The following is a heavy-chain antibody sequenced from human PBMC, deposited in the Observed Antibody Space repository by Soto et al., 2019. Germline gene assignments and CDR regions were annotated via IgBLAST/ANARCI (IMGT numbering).Heavy chain of an antibody. V-gene: IGHV3-30*18. J-gene: IGHJ6*02. CDR1: GFTFSSYG. Sequence: QVQLVESGGGVVQPGRSLRLSCAASGFTFSSYGMHWVRQAPGKGLEWVAVISYDGSNKYYADSVKGRFTISRDNSKNTLYLQMNSLRAEDTAVYYCAKEQMEGTGGYSGYDPAPYCYYGMDVWGQGTTVTVSS. CDR3: AKEQMEGTGGYSGYDPAPYCYYGMDV. D-gene: IGHD5-12*01. CDR2: ISYDGSNK.